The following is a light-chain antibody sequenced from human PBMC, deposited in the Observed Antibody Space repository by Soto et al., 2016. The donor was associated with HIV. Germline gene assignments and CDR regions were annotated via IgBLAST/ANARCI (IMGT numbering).Light chain of an antibody. CDR1: QGISSY. CDR3: QHFDNLPST. V-gene: IGKV1-9*01. Sequence: DIQLTQSPAFLSASVGDRVTITCRASQGISSYLGWYQQKPGKAPKLLIYAASRLQSGVPSRFSGSGSGTEFTLTISSLQPEDFANXYCQHFDNLPSTFGGDQGGD. J-gene: IGKJ4*01. CDR2: AAS.